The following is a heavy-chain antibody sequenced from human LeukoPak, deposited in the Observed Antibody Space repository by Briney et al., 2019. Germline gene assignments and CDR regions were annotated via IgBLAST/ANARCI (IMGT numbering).Heavy chain of an antibody. CDR1: GGSISSSSAY. J-gene: IGHJ4*02. Sequence: SETLSLTCTVSGGSISSSSAYWGWIRQPPGKGLEWIGSIYYSKNTYYNPSLKSRVTISADTSKNQFSLTLGSVSATDTAVYYCVSPRGFGYGYFDYWGQGTLVTVSS. CDR3: VSPRGFGYGYFDY. V-gene: IGHV4-39*01. CDR2: IYYSKNT. D-gene: IGHD5-18*01.